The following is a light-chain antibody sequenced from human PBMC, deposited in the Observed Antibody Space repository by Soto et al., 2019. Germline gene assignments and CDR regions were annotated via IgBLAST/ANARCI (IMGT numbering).Light chain of an antibody. J-gene: IGKJ4*01. CDR3: QQASSFPLT. V-gene: IGKV3-15*01. CDR1: QSMGSN. Sequence: EIVMTQSPATMSVSPGERATLSCRASQSMGSNVAWYQQKPGQAPRLLIYGASTRAAGIPARFSGSGSGTEFTLTISSLQPEDSATYYCQQASSFPLTFGGGTKVEIK. CDR2: GAS.